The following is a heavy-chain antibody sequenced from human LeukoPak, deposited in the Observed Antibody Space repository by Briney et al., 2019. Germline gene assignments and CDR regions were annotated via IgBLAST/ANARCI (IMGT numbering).Heavy chain of an antibody. D-gene: IGHD3-9*01. CDR1: GFAFSYYA. CDR3: ALGLVTDY. Sequence: PGGSLRLSCAASGFAFSYYAMSWVRQAPGKGLEWVSVIYSGGSTYYADSVKGRFTISRDNSKNTLYLQMNSLRVEDTAVYYCALGLVTDYWGQGTLVTVSS. CDR2: IYSGGST. J-gene: IGHJ4*02. V-gene: IGHV3-66*01.